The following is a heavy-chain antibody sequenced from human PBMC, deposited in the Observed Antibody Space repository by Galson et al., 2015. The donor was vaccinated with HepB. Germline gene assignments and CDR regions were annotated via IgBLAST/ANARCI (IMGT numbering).Heavy chain of an antibody. CDR2: TNTIGTSI. CDR3: AGGLMRLVDS. Sequence: SLRLSCAASGFTFSSYSMNWVRQAPGKGLEWVSYTNTIGTSIYYADSVKGRFTISRDNAKNSVFLQMNSLRVEDTAVYYCAGGLMRLVDSWGQGTLVTVTS. V-gene: IGHV3-48*01. CDR1: GFTFSSYS. J-gene: IGHJ4*02. D-gene: IGHD3-16*01.